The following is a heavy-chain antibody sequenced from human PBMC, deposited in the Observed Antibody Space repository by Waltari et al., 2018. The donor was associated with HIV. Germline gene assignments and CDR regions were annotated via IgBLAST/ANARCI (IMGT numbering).Heavy chain of an antibody. D-gene: IGHD2-15*01. J-gene: IGHJ4*02. Sequence: QVQLQQWGAGLLKPSETLPLPSPVSGGSFSGYYWTWIRQPPGKGLEWIGEINHSGSTNYNPSLKSRVTISVDTSKNQFSLKLSSVTAADTAVYYCARGPAHCSGGSCYLADWGQGTLVTVSS. CDR1: GGSFSGYY. CDR3: ARGPAHCSGGSCYLAD. V-gene: IGHV4-34*01. CDR2: INHSGST.